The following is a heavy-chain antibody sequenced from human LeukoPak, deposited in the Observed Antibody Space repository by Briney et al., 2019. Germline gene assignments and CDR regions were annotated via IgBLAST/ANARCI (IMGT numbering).Heavy chain of an antibody. J-gene: IGHJ4*02. V-gene: IGHV3-23*01. CDR3: AKPDDYSNYFDY. CDR2: ISGSGGST. Sequence: PGGSLRLSCAASGFTFSSYAMSWVRQAPGKGLEWVSAISGSGGSTYYADSVKGRFTISRDNSKNTVYLQMNSLRAEDTAVYYCAKPDDYSNYFDYWGQGTLVTVSS. CDR1: GFTFSSYA. D-gene: IGHD4-11*01.